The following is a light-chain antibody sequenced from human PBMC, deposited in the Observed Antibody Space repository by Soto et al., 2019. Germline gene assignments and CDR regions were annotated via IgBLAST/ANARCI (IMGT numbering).Light chain of an antibody. V-gene: IGLV2-8*01. Sequence: QSVLTQPPAASGSPGQSVTISCTGTSSDVGGYYYVSWYQQHPGKAPKLMIYEVSKRPSGVPDRFSGSKSGNTASLTVSGLQAEDEADYYCSSYAGTNSPYVFGTGTNVTGL. CDR2: EVS. J-gene: IGLJ1*01. CDR3: SSYAGTNSPYV. CDR1: SSDVGGYYY.